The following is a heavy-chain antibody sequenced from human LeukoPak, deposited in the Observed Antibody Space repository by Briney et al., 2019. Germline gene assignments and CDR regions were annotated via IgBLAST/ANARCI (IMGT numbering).Heavy chain of an antibody. V-gene: IGHV3-9*01. CDR3: ARSSYGSWYYFDY. CDR1: GFTFDDYA. J-gene: IGHJ4*02. Sequence: PGGPLRLSCAASGFTFDDYAMHWVRQAPGKGLEWVSGISWNSGSIGYADSVKGRFTISRDNAKNSLYLQMNSLRAEDTALYYCARSSYGSWYYFDYWGQGTLVTVSS. D-gene: IGHD5-18*01. CDR2: ISWNSGSI.